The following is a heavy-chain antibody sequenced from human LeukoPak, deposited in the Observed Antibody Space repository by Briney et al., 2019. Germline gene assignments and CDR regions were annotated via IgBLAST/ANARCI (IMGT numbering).Heavy chain of an antibody. CDR2: INHSGST. CDR1: GGSFSGYY. V-gene: IGHV4-34*01. D-gene: IGHD3-22*01. CDR3: ARRIVGRIRFFDY. J-gene: IGHJ4*02. Sequence: PSETLSLTCAVYGGSFSGYYWSWIRQPPGKGLEWIGEINHSGSTNYNPSLKSRVTISVDTSKNQFSLKLSSVTAADTAVYYCARRIVGRIRFFDYWGQGTLVTVSS.